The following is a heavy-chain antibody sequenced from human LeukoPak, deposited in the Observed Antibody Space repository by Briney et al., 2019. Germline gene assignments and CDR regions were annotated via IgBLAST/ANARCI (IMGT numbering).Heavy chain of an antibody. CDR1: GGSISSYY. J-gene: IGHJ6*03. V-gene: IGHV4-4*07. CDR2: IYTSGST. D-gene: IGHD3-10*01. Sequence: SETLSLTCTVSGGSISSYYWSWIRQPPGKGLEWIGRIYTSGSTNYNPSLKSRVTMSVDTSKNQFSLKLSSVTAADTAVYYCARADYYGSGSYPANYYYYYMDVWGKGTTVTISS. CDR3: ARADYYGSGSYPANYYYYYMDV.